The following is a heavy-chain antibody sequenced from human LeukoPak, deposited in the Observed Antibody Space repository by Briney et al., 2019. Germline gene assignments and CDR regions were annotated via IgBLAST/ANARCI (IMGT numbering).Heavy chain of an antibody. J-gene: IGHJ5*02. Sequence: SETLSLTCTVSGGSISSYYWSWLRQPPGKGLEWIGYIYYSGSTNYNPSLKSRVTISVDTSKNQFSLKLSSVTAADTAVYYCARGLRYFDWYWFDPWGQGTLVTVSS. CDR2: IYYSGST. V-gene: IGHV4-59*01. CDR1: GGSISSYY. CDR3: ARGLRYFDWYWFDP. D-gene: IGHD3-9*01.